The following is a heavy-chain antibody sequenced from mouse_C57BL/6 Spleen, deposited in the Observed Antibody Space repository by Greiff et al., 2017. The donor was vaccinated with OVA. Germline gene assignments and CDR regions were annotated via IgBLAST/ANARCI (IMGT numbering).Heavy chain of an antibody. V-gene: IGHV1-82*01. D-gene: IGHD3-2*02. CDR3: ARWDSSGYFDY. J-gene: IGHJ2*01. Sequence: QVQLQQPGAELVKPGASVKISCKASGYAFSSSWMNWVKQRPGKGLEWIGRIYPGDGDTNYNGKFKGKATLTADKSSSTAYMQLSSLTSEDSAVYFCARWDSSGYFDYWGQGTTLTVSS. CDR2: IYPGDGDT. CDR1: GYAFSSSW.